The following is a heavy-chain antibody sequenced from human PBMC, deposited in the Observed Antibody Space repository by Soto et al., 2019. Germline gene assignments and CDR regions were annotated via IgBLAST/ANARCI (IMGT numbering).Heavy chain of an antibody. CDR2: IYYSGST. J-gene: IGHJ5*02. CDR3: ARHHPYYDFWSGLVLFDP. D-gene: IGHD3-3*01. Sequence: QLQLQESGPGLVKPSETLSLTCTVSGGSISSSSYYWGWIRQPPGKGLEWIGSIYYSGSTYYNPSLKSRVTISVDTSKNQFSLKLSSVTAADTAVYYCARHHPYYDFWSGLVLFDPWGQGTLVTVSS. V-gene: IGHV4-39*01. CDR1: GGSISSSSYY.